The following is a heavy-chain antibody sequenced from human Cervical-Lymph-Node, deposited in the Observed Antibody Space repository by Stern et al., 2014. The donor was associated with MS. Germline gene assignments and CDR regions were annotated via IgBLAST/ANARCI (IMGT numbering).Heavy chain of an antibody. CDR3: VRDWPSNFDY. Sequence: VQLLESGGGVVQPGTSLRLSCAASGFTFSTYTMHWFRQAPGKGLEWVSVFTRDDDTYYADSVKGRFTISRDNSKSIVYLQMSSLRVEDTAVYYCVRDWPSNFDYWGQGTLVTVSS. V-gene: IGHV3-30*04. CDR2: FTRDDDT. J-gene: IGHJ4*02. CDR1: GFTFSTYT.